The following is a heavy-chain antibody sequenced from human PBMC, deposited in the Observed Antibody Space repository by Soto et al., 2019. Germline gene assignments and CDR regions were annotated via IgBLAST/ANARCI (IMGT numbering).Heavy chain of an antibody. CDR1: GGSFSGYY. CDR3: ARVGEFIAAAGNGGMAV. CDR2: INHSGST. V-gene: IGHV4-34*01. J-gene: IGHJ6*02. Sequence: SETLSLACAVYGGSFSGYYWSWIRQPPGKGLEWIGEINHSGSTNYNPSLKSRVTISVDTSKNQFSLKLSSVTAADTAVYYCARVGEFIAAAGNGGMAVWGQGTTVTVSS. D-gene: IGHD6-13*01.